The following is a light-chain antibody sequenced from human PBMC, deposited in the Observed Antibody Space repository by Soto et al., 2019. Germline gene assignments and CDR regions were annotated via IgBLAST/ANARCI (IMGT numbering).Light chain of an antibody. CDR2: GNN. V-gene: IGLV1-40*01. CDR1: TSNIGAGYD. Sequence: QSVLTQPPSVSGAPGQRVTISCTGSTSNIGAGYDVHWYQQLPATAPKLLIYGNNNRPSGVPDRFSGSKSGTSASLAITGLQAEDEADYYCQSYDSSRSGGVVFGGGTKVTVL. CDR3: QSYDSSRSGGVV. J-gene: IGLJ2*01.